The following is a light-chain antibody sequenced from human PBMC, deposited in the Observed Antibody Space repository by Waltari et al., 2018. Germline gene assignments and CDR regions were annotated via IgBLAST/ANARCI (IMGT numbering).Light chain of an antibody. J-gene: IGLJ3*02. CDR1: SSNIGSNY. V-gene: IGLV1-47*02. Sequence: QSVLTQPPSASGTPGQRVTISCSGSSSNIGSNYVYWYQPLPGPAPKRRIYSNIQRPSGVPDRFSGSKAGTSASLAISGLRSEDEADYYCAAWDDSLSAWVFGGGTKLTVL. CDR3: AAWDDSLSAWV. CDR2: SNI.